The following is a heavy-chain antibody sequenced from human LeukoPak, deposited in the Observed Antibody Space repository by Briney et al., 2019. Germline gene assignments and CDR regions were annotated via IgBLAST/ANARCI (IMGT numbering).Heavy chain of an antibody. CDR1: GFTFSDHW. CDR3: TRESGTSRYFDY. V-gene: IGHV3-74*01. CDR2: IYNDGSGT. D-gene: IGHD6-13*01. Sequence: PRGSLRLSCAASGFTFSDHWMHWVRQVPGKGLEWISRIYNDGSGTTYADSVTGRFTISRDNAKNTVYLQMNSLRAEDTAVYFCTRESGTSRYFDYWGQGTLVTDST. J-gene: IGHJ4*02.